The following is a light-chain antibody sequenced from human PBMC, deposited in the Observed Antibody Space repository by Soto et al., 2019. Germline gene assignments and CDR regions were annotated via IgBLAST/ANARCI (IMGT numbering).Light chain of an antibody. Sequence: DIGVTQSPGASAVSLGERATINCKSSQSLFYSSNNKNYFAWYQQKPGQPPKLLIYWASTRESGVPDRFSGSGSGTDFTLTISSLQAEDVAVYYCQQYYSTPRTFGQGTKVDI. CDR3: QQYYSTPRT. CDR2: WAS. V-gene: IGKV4-1*01. J-gene: IGKJ1*01. CDR1: QSLFYSSNNKNY.